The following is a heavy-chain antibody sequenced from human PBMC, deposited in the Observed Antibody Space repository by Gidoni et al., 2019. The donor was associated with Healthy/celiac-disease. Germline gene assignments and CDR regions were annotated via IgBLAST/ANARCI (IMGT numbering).Heavy chain of an antibody. CDR1: GFTFSSYA. CDR2: ISGSGGST. D-gene: IGHD2-15*01. J-gene: IGHJ4*02. Sequence: EVQLLESGGGLVQPGGSLRLSCAASGFTFSSYAMRWVRRGPGKGLDWVSAISGSGGSTYYADSVKGRFTISRDNSKNTLYLQMNSLRAEDTAVYYCAKIPPVVVVAAQNFDYWGQGTLVTVSS. CDR3: AKIPPVVVVAAQNFDY. V-gene: IGHV3-23*01.